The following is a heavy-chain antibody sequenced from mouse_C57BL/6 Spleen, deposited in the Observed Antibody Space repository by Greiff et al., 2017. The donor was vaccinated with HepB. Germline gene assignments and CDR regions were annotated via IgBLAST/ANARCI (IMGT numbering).Heavy chain of an antibody. CDR2: IRSKSNNYAT. V-gene: IGHV10-1*01. Sequence: EVQGVESGGGLVQPKGSLKLSCAASGFSFNTYAMNWVRQAPGKGLEWVARIRSKSNNYATYYADSVKDRFTISRDDSESMLYLQMNNLKTEDTAMYYCVRQRNGIPYFDYWGQGTTLTVSS. CDR1: GFSFNTYA. J-gene: IGHJ2*01. D-gene: IGHD1-1*01. CDR3: VRQRNGIPYFDY.